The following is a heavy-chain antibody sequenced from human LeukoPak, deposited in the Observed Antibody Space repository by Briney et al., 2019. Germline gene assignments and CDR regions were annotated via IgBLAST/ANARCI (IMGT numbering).Heavy chain of an antibody. D-gene: IGHD6-19*01. Sequence: PGRSLRLSCAASGFTFSSYGMHWVRQAPGKGLEWVAVISYDGSNKFYADSVKGRFTISRDNSKNTLYLQMNSLRAEDTAVYYCAKARYSSGWRNFDYWGQGTLVTVSS. V-gene: IGHV3-30*18. CDR2: ISYDGSNK. J-gene: IGHJ4*02. CDR3: AKARYSSGWRNFDY. CDR1: GFTFSSYG.